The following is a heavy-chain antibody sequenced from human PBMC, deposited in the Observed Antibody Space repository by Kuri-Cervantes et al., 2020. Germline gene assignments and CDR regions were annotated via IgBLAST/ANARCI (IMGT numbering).Heavy chain of an antibody. D-gene: IGHD4-23*01. CDR1: GGSISSGSYY. V-gene: IGHV4-61*02. CDR3: ARDAYGGGSGIFGY. CDR2: IYTSGST. J-gene: IGHJ4*02. Sequence: LRLSCTVSGGSISSGSYYWSWIRQPAGKGLKWIGRIYTSGSTNYNPSLKSRVTISVDTSKNQFSLKLSSVTAADTAVYYCARDAYGGGSGIFGYWGQGTLVTVSS.